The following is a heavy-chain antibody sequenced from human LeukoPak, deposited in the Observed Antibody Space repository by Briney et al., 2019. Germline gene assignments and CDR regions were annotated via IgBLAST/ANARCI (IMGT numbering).Heavy chain of an antibody. V-gene: IGHV3-23*01. J-gene: IGHJ4*02. CDR2: IRDAGDST. D-gene: IGHD1-20*01. CDR3: XKSYSDNWYSFDY. CDR1: GFTFGGFA. Sequence: PGGSLRLSCAASGFTFGGFAMTWVRQAPGKGLQWVSSIRDAGDSTYYADSVKGRFTISRDNSKNTLYLQMNSLRAEDAAIYYXXKSYSDNWYSFDYVGQGTLVTVSS.